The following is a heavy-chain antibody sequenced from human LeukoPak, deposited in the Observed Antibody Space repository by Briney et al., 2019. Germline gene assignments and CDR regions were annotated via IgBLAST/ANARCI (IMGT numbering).Heavy chain of an antibody. J-gene: IGHJ6*03. CDR1: GGTFSSYA. V-gene: IGHV1-69*13. CDR2: IIPIFGTA. Sequence: GASVKVFCKASGGTFSSYAISWVRQAPGQGLEWMGGIIPIFGTANYAQKFQGRVTITADESTSTAYMELSSLRSEDTAVYYCARCKYVVPAATPGYYYYYYMDVWGKGTTVTVSS. D-gene: IGHD2-2*01. CDR3: ARCKYVVPAATPGYYYYYYMDV.